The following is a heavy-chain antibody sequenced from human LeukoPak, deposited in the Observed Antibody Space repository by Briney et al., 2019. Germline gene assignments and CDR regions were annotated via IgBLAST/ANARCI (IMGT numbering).Heavy chain of an antibody. CDR3: ARVGIAAAHNWFDP. Sequence: SETLSLTCTVSGGSISSYYWSWIRQPPGKGLEWIGYIYYSGSTNYNPSLKSRVTISVDTSKNQFSLKLSSVTAADTAVYYCARVGIAAAHNWFDPWGQGTLVTVSS. D-gene: IGHD6-13*01. J-gene: IGHJ5*02. V-gene: IGHV4-59*01. CDR2: IYYSGST. CDR1: GGSISSYY.